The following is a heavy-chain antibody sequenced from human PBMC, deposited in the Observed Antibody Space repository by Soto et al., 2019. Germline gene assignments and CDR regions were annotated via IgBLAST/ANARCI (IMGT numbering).Heavy chain of an antibody. V-gene: IGHV3-66*01. CDR1: GFTVSSNY. J-gene: IGHJ4*02. D-gene: IGHD5-18*01. CDR3: AINSRWETSMVH. CDR2: MYIGGTT. Sequence: GGSLRLSCAASGFTVSSNYITWVRQAPGKGLEWVSVMYIGGTTYYADAVKGRFTMSRDNSKNTVYVQMNSLRVEDTAVYYCAINSRWETSMVHWGQGTLVTVSS.